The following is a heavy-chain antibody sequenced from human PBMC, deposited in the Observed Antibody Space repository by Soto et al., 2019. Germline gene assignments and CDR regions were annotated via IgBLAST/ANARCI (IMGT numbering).Heavy chain of an antibody. D-gene: IGHD2-2*01. V-gene: IGHV4-30-4*01. CDR1: CGSISTGDYY. J-gene: IGHJ6*01. CDR3: ARDHVGQYRCYGLEF. CDR2: IYYSGNN. Sequence: SETLSLTCTVSCGSISTGDYYWSWIRQAPGKGLELIGYIYYSGNNYYNPSLKSRVAFSIDTSKNQFSLKLTSVTDADTAVYYCARDHVGQYRCYGLEFWGQGTTVTLSS.